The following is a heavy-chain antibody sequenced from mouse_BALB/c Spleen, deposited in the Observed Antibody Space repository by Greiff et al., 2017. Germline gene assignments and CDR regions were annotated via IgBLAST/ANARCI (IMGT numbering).Heavy chain of an antibody. CDR3: ARHERGATVYDGYYPFDY. CDR2: FYPGSGSI. V-gene: IGHV1-62-2*01. CDR1: GYTFTEYI. D-gene: IGHD2-3*01. Sequence: QVQLKESGAELVKPGASVKLSCKASGYTFTEYIIHWVKQRSGQGLEWIGWFYPGSGSIKYNEKFKDKATLTADKSSSTVYMGLSRLTSEDSAVYFCARHERGATVYDGYYPFDYWGQGTTLTVSS. J-gene: IGHJ2*01.